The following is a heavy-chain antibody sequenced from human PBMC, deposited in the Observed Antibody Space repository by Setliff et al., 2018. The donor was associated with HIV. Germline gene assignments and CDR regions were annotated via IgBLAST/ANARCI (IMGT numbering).Heavy chain of an antibody. Sequence: GASVKVSCKPSGYTFTSYGITWVRQAPGQGLEWMGWISTYHGNTKYALNVQGRVTMTTDASTSTAYMELRSLRSDDTAVYYCARDDSSGLRGAFEIWGQGTMVTVSS. V-gene: IGHV1-18*01. CDR2: ISTYHGNT. D-gene: IGHD3-22*01. J-gene: IGHJ3*02. CDR3: ARDDSSGLRGAFEI. CDR1: GYTFTSYG.